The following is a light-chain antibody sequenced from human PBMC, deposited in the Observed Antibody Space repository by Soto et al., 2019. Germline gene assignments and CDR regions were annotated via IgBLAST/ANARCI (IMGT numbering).Light chain of an antibody. CDR3: QQYNNWPPYT. Sequence: EIVMTQSPATLSVSPGERATLSCRASQSVSSNLAWYQQKPCQAPMLLIYGASTRATGIPARFSGSGSGTEFTLTISSLQSEDFAVYYCQQYNNWPPYTFGQGTKLEIK. CDR1: QSVSSN. CDR2: GAS. V-gene: IGKV3-15*01. J-gene: IGKJ2*01.